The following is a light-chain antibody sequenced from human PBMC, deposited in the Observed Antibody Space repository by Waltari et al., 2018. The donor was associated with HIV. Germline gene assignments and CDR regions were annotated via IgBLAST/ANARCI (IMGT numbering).Light chain of an antibody. Sequence: QSALTPPASMSGSPGQSITISCTGTSGEVGGYDYVSWYQQHPGKAPKLMIYDVSNRPSGVSNRFSGSKSGNTASLIISGLQAEDEADYYCSSYTSSSTRVFGTGTAVTVV. CDR2: DVS. CDR3: SSYTSSSTRV. J-gene: IGLJ1*01. V-gene: IGLV2-14*03. CDR1: SGEVGGYDY.